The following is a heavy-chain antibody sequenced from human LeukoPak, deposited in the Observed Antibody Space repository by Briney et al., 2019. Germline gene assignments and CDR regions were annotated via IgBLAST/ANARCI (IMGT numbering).Heavy chain of an antibody. Sequence: PSETLSLTCAVYGGSFSGYYWSWIRQPPGKGLEWIGEINHSGSTNYNPPLKSRVTISVDTSKNQFSLKLSSVTAADTAVYYCARDFRNVVVVAASWFDPWGQGTLVTVSS. J-gene: IGHJ5*02. CDR1: GGSFSGYY. V-gene: IGHV4-34*01. CDR2: INHSGST. D-gene: IGHD2-15*01. CDR3: ARDFRNVVVVAASWFDP.